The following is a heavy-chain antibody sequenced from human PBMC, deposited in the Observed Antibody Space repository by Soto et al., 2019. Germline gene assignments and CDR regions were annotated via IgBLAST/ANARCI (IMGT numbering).Heavy chain of an antibody. CDR1: GGSISNYY. CDR2: IYTSGST. J-gene: IGHJ5*01. CDR3: ARQTTYSSSWYDY. V-gene: IGHV4-4*07. D-gene: IGHD6-13*01. Sequence: SETLSLTCTVSGGSISNYYWTWIRQPAGKGLEWIGRIYTSGSTNYNPSLKSRVTMSVDASKNQFSLKLSSVTAADTALYYCARQTTYSSSWYDYWGHGTLVTVSS.